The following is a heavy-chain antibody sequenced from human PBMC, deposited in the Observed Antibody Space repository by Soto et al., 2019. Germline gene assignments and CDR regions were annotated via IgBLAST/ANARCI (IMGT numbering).Heavy chain of an antibody. Sequence: ASVKVSCKASGYTFTSYGISWVRQAPGQGREWMGWISAYNGNTNYAQKLQGRVTMTTDTSTSTAYMELRSLRSDDTAVYYCARVGYCSSTSCHPLGAFDIWGQGXMVTVSS. CDR2: ISAYNGNT. V-gene: IGHV1-18*04. D-gene: IGHD2-2*03. CDR1: GYTFTSYG. J-gene: IGHJ3*02. CDR3: ARVGYCSSTSCHPLGAFDI.